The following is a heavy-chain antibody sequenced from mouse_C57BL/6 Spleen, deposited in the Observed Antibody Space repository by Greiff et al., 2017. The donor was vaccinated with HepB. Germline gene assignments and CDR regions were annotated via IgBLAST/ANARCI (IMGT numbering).Heavy chain of an antibody. Sequence: EVKLVESGPELVKPGASVKMSCKASGYTFTDYNMHWVKQSHGKSLEWIGYINPNNGGTSYNQKFKGKATLTVNKSSSTAYMELRSLTSEDSAVYYCARLYYYGSSSMDYWGQGTSVTVSS. CDR2: INPNNGGT. D-gene: IGHD1-1*01. V-gene: IGHV1-22*01. CDR3: ARLYYYGSSSMDY. CDR1: GYTFTDYN. J-gene: IGHJ4*01.